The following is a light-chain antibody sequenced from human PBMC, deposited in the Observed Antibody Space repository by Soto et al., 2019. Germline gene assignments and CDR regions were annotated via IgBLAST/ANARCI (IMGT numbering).Light chain of an antibody. J-gene: IGKJ4*01. CDR1: KSVARN. CDR2: GAS. Sequence: EIVRTQSPAILSVSPGEGPTLPGRASKSVARNLAWNQKKPGQAPSPLIYGASSRATGIPARFSGSGSGTEFTLTISSLQPEDFAVYYCQQYINWPPLTFGGGTKVEI. CDR3: QQYINWPPLT. V-gene: IGKV3-15*01.